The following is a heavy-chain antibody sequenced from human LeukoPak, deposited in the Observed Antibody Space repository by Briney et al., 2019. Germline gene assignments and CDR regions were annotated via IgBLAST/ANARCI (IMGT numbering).Heavy chain of an antibody. V-gene: IGHV3-23*01. Sequence: GGSLRLSCAASGFTFGNSAMSWLRQVPGKGLEWVSTISNSGGSKYYADFVKGRFTIARDNSKDTLSLQMNSLRAEDTALYYCAKMKGKDGVRDAYDIWGQGTMVTVSS. CDR2: ISNSGGSK. D-gene: IGHD2-8*01. J-gene: IGHJ3*02. CDR3: AKMKGKDGVRDAYDI. CDR1: GFTFGNSA.